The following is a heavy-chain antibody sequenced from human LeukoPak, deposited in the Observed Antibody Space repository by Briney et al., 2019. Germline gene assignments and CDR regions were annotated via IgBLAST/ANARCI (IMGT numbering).Heavy chain of an antibody. D-gene: IGHD3-3*01. CDR2: ISGSGGST. CDR3: ARSPDFWSGYYRLYYFDY. Sequence: GGSLRLSCAASGFTFSSYAMSWVRQAPGKGLEWVSAISGSGGSTYYADSVKGRFTISRDSAKNSLYLQMNSLRAEDTAVYYCARSPDFWSGYYRLYYFDYWGQGTLVTVSS. CDR1: GFTFSSYA. J-gene: IGHJ4*02. V-gene: IGHV3-23*01.